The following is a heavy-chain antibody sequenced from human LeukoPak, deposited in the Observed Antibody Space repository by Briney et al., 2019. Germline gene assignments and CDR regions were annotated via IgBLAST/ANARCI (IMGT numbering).Heavy chain of an antibody. CDR2: ISGDGGST. J-gene: IGHJ4*02. V-gene: IGHV3-43*02. CDR1: GFTFDDYA. CDR3: AKGNGYSSSWSLGY. D-gene: IGHD6-13*01. Sequence: GGSLRLSCAASGFTFDDYAMHWVRQAPGKGLEWVSLISGDGGSTYYADSVKGRFTISRDNSKNSLYLQMNSLRTGDTALYYCAKGNGYSSSWSLGYWGQGTLVTVSS.